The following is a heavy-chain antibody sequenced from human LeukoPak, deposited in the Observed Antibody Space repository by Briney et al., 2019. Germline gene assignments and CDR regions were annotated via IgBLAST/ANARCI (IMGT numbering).Heavy chain of an antibody. J-gene: IGHJ5*02. CDR3: ATVDLEYGYNWFDP. Sequence: GASVKVSCKVSGYTLTELSMHWVRQAPGKGLEWMGGFDPEDGETIYAQKFQGRVTMTEDTSTDTAYMELSSLRSEDTAVYYCATVDLEYGYNWFDPWGQGTLVTVSS. CDR2: FDPEDGET. V-gene: IGHV1-24*01. CDR1: GYTLTELS. D-gene: IGHD3-10*01.